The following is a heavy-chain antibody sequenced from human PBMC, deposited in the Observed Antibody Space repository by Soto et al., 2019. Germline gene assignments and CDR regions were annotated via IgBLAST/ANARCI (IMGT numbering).Heavy chain of an antibody. CDR2: INSDGSST. J-gene: IGHJ6*02. CDR1: GFTFSSYW. CDR3: ARVLNDDCSGGSCIYYYYYGMDV. Sequence: GGSLRLSCAASGFTFSSYWMHWVRQAPGKGLVWVSRINSDGSSTSYADSVKGRFTISRDNAKNTLYLQMNSLRAEDTAVYYCARVLNDDCSGGSCIYYYYYGMDVWGQGTTVTVSS. V-gene: IGHV3-74*01. D-gene: IGHD2-15*01.